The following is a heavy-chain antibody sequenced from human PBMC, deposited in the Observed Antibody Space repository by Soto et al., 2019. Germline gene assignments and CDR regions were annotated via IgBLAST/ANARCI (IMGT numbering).Heavy chain of an antibody. CDR1: GFTFSSYA. CDR3: ARRSWRGRADY. CDR2: IGGSGGDT. Sequence: PGGSLRLSCAATGFTFSSYAMSWVRQAPGKGLEWVSGIGGSGGDTYHADSVRGRFTVSRANAEYTLYLQLTSLRVEATAIYYCARRSWRGRADYWGQGILVTVSS. D-gene: IGHD3-10*01. J-gene: IGHJ4*02. V-gene: IGHV3-23*01.